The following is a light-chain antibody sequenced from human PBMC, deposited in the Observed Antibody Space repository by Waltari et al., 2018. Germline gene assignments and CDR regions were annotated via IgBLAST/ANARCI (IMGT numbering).Light chain of an antibody. J-gene: IGLJ3*02. Sequence: QSALTQPASVSGSPGQSVTISCPGTSRDVGNSNSVSWYQAHPGQGPKVIIYDVSDRPSEVSARFSGSKSGNTASLTISGLQAEDEADYYCSSESSEKVVVFGGGTKVTVL. V-gene: IGLV2-14*03. CDR2: DVS. CDR3: SSESSEKVVV. CDR1: SRDVGNSNS.